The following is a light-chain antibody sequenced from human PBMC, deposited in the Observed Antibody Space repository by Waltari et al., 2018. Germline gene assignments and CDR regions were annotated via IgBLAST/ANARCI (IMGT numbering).Light chain of an antibody. J-gene: IGKJ2*01. CDR1: ASVSRSR. CDR2: GAS. CDR3: QQFGSSVMYT. Sequence: EVVLTHSPGTLSLSPGERATLSSRASASVSRSRIAWYLHRPGQAPRLLIHGASGSATGIPDRFSGSGSGTDFSPTISRVEPEDFAVYYCQQFGSSVMYTFGQGTKLEIK. V-gene: IGKV3-20*01.